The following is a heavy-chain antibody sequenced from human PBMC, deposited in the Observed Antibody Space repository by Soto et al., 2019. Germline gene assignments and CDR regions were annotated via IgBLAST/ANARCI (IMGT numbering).Heavy chain of an antibody. D-gene: IGHD3-9*01. Sequence: SVKVCCKASGGTFSSYAISWVRQAPGQGLEWMGGIIPIFGTANYAQKFQGRVTITADESTSTAYMELRSLRSEDTAVYYCARGLDYDILTGPFDYWGQGTLVTVS. CDR3: ARGLDYDILTGPFDY. CDR2: IIPIFGTA. V-gene: IGHV1-69*13. J-gene: IGHJ4*02. CDR1: GGTFSSYA.